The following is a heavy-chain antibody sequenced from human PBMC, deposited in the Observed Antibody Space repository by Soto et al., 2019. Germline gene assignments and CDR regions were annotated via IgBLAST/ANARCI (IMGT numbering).Heavy chain of an antibody. D-gene: IGHD1-26*01. V-gene: IGHV4-4*07. CDR3: TAELNQQNSAFES. CDR1: GGCIRSYY. CDR2: LYTSWST. J-gene: IGHJ3*02. Sequence: SVTLCLTCTVSGGCIRSYYWCWIRQPAGKGLESIGRLYTSWSTNYNPSLMSRVTISVDSSTNQFSLKPSSRTAAYSAGYSCTAELNQQNSAFESWGQGTMVTVSS.